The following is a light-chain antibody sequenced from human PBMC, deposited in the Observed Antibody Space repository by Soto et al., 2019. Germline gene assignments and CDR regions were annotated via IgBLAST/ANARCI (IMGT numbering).Light chain of an antibody. Sequence: QSVLTQPASVSGSPGQSITISCTGTSSDVGTYNYVSWYQQHPGKAPKLMIYEVGNRPSGVSNRFSGSNSGNTASLTISGLQAEDEADYYCSSYTSRSTGVFGTGTKLTVL. CDR1: SSDVGTYNY. CDR3: SSYTSRSTGV. V-gene: IGLV2-14*01. CDR2: EVG. J-gene: IGLJ1*01.